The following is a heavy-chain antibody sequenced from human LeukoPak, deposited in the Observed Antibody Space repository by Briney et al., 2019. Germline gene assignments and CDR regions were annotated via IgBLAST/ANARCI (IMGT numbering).Heavy chain of an antibody. CDR2: ISYSSNYI. V-gene: IGHV3-21*01. CDR3: ARGGGIAAVPTWYFDP. CDR1: GFTFSSYS. J-gene: IGHJ5*02. Sequence: GGSLKLSCAASGFTFSSYSMNWVRQAPGKGLEWVSSISYSSNYIYYADSVKGRFTISRDNAKNSLYLQMNSLRADDTAVYYCARGGGIAAVPTWYFDPWGQGTLVTVSS. D-gene: IGHD6-13*01.